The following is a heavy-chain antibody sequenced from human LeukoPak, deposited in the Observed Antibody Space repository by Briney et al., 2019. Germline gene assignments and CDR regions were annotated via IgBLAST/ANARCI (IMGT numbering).Heavy chain of an antibody. J-gene: IGHJ4*02. V-gene: IGHV1-3*01. CDR1: GYTFTSYA. D-gene: IGHD4-23*01. Sequence: GASVKVSCKASGYTFTSYAMHWVRQAPGQRLEWMGWINAGNGNTKYSQKFQGRVTITRDTSASTAYMELSSLRSEDTAVYYCARGPGGKDGPFDYWGQGTLVTVSS. CDR2: INAGNGNT. CDR3: ARGPGGKDGPFDY.